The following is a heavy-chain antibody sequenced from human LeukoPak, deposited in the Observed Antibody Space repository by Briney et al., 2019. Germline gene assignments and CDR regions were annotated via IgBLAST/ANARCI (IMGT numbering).Heavy chain of an antibody. CDR2: IYYSGTT. CDR1: GGPLSSYF. D-gene: IGHD6-13*01. V-gene: IGHV4-59*01. CDR3: ARGVYIAAAQYGY. Sequence: PSETLFLTFSGPGGPLSSYFWGWIRQPPGKGQGGVGYIYYSGTTNYNPSLKSRVTISVDTSKNQYSLKLSSVTAADTAVYYCARGVYIAAAQYGYWGQGTLVSVSS. J-gene: IGHJ4*02.